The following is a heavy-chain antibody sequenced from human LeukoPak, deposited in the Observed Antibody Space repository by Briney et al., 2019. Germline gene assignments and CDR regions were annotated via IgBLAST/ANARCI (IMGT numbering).Heavy chain of an antibody. CDR1: GFTFSSYG. Sequence: GRSLRLSCAASGFTFSSYGMHWVRQAPGRGLEWVAVISYDGSNKYYADSVKGRFTISRDNSKNTLYLQMNSLRAEDTAVYYCAKDRWYTAMGLFDYWGQGTLVTVSS. CDR2: ISYDGSNK. CDR3: AKDRWYTAMGLFDY. D-gene: IGHD5-18*01. J-gene: IGHJ4*02. V-gene: IGHV3-30*18.